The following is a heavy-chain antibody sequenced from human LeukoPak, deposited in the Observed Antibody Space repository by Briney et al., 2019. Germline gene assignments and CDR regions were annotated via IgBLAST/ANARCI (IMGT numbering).Heavy chain of an antibody. D-gene: IGHD6-19*01. CDR3: ARAVAGTSSRLFDY. J-gene: IGHJ4*02. CDR2: IYHSGST. V-gene: IGHV4-59*08. CDR1: GGSLSGYY. Sequence: SETLSLTCAVSGGSLSGYYWSWIRQPPGKGLEWIGDIYHSGSTNYNPSLKSRVTMSVDTSKNQFSLKLTSVTAADTAVYYCARAVAGTSSRLFDYWGQGTLVTVSS.